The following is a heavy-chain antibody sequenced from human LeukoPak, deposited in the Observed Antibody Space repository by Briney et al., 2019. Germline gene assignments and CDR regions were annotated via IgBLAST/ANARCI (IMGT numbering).Heavy chain of an antibody. CDR2: IYYSGST. Sequence: PSETLSLTCTVSGGSISSYYWSWIRQPPGKGLEWIGYIYYSGSTNYNPSLKSRVTISVDTSKNQFSLKLSSVTAADTVVYYCATTTIRLGYWGQGTLVTVSS. CDR1: GGSISSYY. CDR3: ATTTIRLGY. V-gene: IGHV4-59*01. D-gene: IGHD1-26*01. J-gene: IGHJ4*02.